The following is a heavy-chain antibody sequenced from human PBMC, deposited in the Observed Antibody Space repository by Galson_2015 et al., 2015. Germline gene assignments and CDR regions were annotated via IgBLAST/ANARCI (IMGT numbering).Heavy chain of an antibody. Sequence: SLRLSCAASGFTFSSDAMHWVRQAPGKGLEWAAVISYDGSNKYYADSVKGRFTISRDNSKNTLYLQMNSLRAEDTAVYYCARATGYGAYVAGMDVWGQGTTVTVSS. V-gene: IGHV3-30-3*01. CDR1: GFTFSSDA. CDR3: ARATGYGAYVAGMDV. D-gene: IGHD4-17*01. CDR2: ISYDGSNK. J-gene: IGHJ6*02.